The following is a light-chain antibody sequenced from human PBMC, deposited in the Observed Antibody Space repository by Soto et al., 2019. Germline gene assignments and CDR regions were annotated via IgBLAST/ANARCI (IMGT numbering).Light chain of an antibody. CDR2: GAS. Sequence: EIVLMQSPVTLSLSPGERATLSCRASQSVSSSYLAWYQQKPGQAPRLLIYGASSRATGIPDRFSGSGSGTDFTLTISRLEPEDFAVYYCQQYVSSSWTFGQGTKVDVK. V-gene: IGKV3-20*01. CDR3: QQYVSSSWT. CDR1: QSVSSSY. J-gene: IGKJ1*01.